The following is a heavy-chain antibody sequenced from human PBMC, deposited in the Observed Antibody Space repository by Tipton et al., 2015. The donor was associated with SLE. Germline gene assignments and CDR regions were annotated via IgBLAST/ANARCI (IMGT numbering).Heavy chain of an antibody. D-gene: IGHD3-3*01. CDR2: IFDSGTT. CDR1: GGSITNSNYF. J-gene: IGHJ4*02. Sequence: TLSLTCSVSGGSITNSNYFWGWIRQPPGKGLEWIGYIFDSGTTYYNPSLNSRLTISLHTSKNQFSLRLTSVTAADTAMFYCASGTLEWSHEPDYWGQGTLVTVSS. V-gene: IGHV4-30-4*08. CDR3: ASGTLEWSHEPDY.